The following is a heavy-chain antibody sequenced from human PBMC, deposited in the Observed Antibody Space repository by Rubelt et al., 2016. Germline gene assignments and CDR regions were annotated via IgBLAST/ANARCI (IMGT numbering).Heavy chain of an antibody. CDR2: INHSGST. Sequence: QVQLQQWGAGLLKPSETLSLTCAVYGGSFSGYYWSWIRQPPGKGLEWIGEINHSGSTNYNPSLKSRVTISVDTSKNQFSLKLSSVTAADTAVYYCARDGEQWLVQGFFDYWGQGTLVTVSS. D-gene: IGHD6-19*01. CDR1: GGSFSGYY. CDR3: ARDGEQWLVQGFFDY. V-gene: IGHV4-34*01. J-gene: IGHJ4*02.